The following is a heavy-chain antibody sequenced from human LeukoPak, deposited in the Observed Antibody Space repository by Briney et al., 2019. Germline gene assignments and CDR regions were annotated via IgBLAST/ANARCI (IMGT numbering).Heavy chain of an antibody. D-gene: IGHD2-15*01. V-gene: IGHV5-51*01. CDR3: ARTGKNCTGGTCYSDDAFDM. Sequence: GESLKISCKTSGYTFSTYWIGWVRQMPGKGLEWMGIIYPGDSDTRYSPSFQGQVTISADKSIITAFLQWSSLKASDTAVYYCARTGKNCTGGTCYSDDAFDMWGQGTMVTVS. CDR2: IYPGDSDT. CDR1: GYTFSTYW. J-gene: IGHJ3*02.